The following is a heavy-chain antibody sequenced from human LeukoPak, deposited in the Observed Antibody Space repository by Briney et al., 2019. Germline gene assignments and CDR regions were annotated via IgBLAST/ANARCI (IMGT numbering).Heavy chain of an antibody. Sequence: PGGSLRLSCAASGFTFSSYSMNWVRQAPGKGLEWVSSITSSSSYMYFADSLKGRFTISRDNAKNSLYLQMNSLRAEDTAVYYCARDRAIQLFDYWGQGTLVTVSS. J-gene: IGHJ4*02. D-gene: IGHD5-18*01. CDR3: ARDRAIQLFDY. CDR1: GFTFSSYS. CDR2: ITSSSSYM. V-gene: IGHV3-21*01.